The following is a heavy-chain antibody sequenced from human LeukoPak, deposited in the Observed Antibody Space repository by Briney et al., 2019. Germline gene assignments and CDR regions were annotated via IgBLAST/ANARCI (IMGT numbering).Heavy chain of an antibody. D-gene: IGHD2-21*02. CDR1: GYTFTGFY. CDR2: INPNSGGT. J-gene: IGHJ4*02. Sequence: SVTVSCKPSGYTFTGFYLHWVRQAPGHGLEGMGWINPNSGGTNYAQKFQGRVTMTRDTSISTAYMELSRLRSDDTAVYYCARGTYCGGDCIGNWGQGTLVIVSS. V-gene: IGHV1-2*02. CDR3: ARGTYCGGDCIGN.